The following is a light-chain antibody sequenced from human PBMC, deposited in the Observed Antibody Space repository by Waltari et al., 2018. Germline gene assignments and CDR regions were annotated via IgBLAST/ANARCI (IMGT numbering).Light chain of an antibody. Sequence: EIVLTQSPGTLSLSPGDRATLSCRASQSVSSSYLAWYQQKLGQAPRLLIYGASSRATGISDRFSGSGAGTDFTLTISRLEPEDFAVYYCQQYGSSPYTFGQGTKLEIK. CDR3: QQYGSSPYT. V-gene: IGKV3-20*01. J-gene: IGKJ2*01. CDR2: GAS. CDR1: QSVSSSY.